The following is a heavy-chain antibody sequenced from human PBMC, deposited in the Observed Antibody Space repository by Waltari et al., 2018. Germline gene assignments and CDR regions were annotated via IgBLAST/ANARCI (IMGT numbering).Heavy chain of an antibody. CDR3: ARDSFDSGFDP. CDR1: GGSISSYY. D-gene: IGHD3-22*01. V-gene: IGHV4-59*01. Sequence: QVQLQESGPGLVKPSETLSLTCTVSGGSISSYYWSWIRQPPGKGLEWIGYIYYSGSNNYNPALKGRVTISVDTAKNQFALKLSSVTAADTAVYYWARDSFDSGFDPWGQGTLVTVSS. J-gene: IGHJ5*02. CDR2: IYYSGSN.